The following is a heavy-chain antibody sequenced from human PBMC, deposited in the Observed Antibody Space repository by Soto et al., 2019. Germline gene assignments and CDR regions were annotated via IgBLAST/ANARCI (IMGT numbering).Heavy chain of an antibody. CDR2: INAGNGNT. V-gene: IGHV1-3*01. D-gene: IGHD3-22*01. J-gene: IGHJ4*02. Sequence: ASVKVSCKASGYTFTSYAMHWVRQAPGQRLEWMGWINAGNGNTNYAQKLQGRVTMTRDTSTSTAYMELRSLRSDDTAVYYCARDSSGSQGYWGQGTLVTVSS. CDR1: GYTFTSYA. CDR3: ARDSSGSQGY.